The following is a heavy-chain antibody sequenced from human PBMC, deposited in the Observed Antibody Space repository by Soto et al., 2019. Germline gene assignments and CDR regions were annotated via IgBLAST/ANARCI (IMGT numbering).Heavy chain of an antibody. V-gene: IGHV3-30-3*01. CDR3: ARVMYNWNYYFY. J-gene: IGHJ4*02. Sequence: QVQLVESGGGVVQPGRSLRLSCAASGFTFSSCAMHWVRQAPGKGLEWVAVISYDGSNKYYADSVKGRFTISRDNSKNTLYLQMNSLRAEDTAVYYCARVMYNWNYYFYWGQGTLVTVSS. D-gene: IGHD1-7*01. CDR1: GFTFSSCA. CDR2: ISYDGSNK.